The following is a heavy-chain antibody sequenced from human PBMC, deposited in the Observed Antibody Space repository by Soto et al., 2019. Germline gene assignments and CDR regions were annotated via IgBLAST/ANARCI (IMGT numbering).Heavy chain of an antibody. CDR3: AKDVSCGDHYYFDN. Sequence: GGSLRLSCAVSGSTFSSYAMTWVRQAPGKGMEWVSSISGSGGSTYYSDSVRGRFTISRDNSKKMLYLEMNSLKGDDAAVYYCAKDVSCGDHYYFDNWGQGTLVTVSS. D-gene: IGHD2-21*01. CDR1: GSTFSSYA. V-gene: IGHV3-23*01. J-gene: IGHJ4*02. CDR2: ISGSGGST.